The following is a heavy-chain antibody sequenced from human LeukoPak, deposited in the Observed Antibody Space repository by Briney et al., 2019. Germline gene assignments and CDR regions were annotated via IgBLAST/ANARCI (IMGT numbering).Heavy chain of an antibody. CDR1: GGSISSSGFY. Sequence: SETLSLACTVSGGSISSSGFYWGWIRQPPGKGLEWIGSIYDSGGTYYNPSLKSRVTISVNMSNNQFSLKLSSVTAADTAVYYCARHDYGDKNFDYWGQGTLVTVSS. CDR3: ARHDYGDKNFDY. D-gene: IGHD4-17*01. CDR2: IYDSGGT. J-gene: IGHJ4*02. V-gene: IGHV4-39*01.